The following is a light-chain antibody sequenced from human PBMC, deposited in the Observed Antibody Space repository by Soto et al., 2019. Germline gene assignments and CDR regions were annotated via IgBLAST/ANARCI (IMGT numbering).Light chain of an antibody. CDR1: QSVSNN. J-gene: IGKJ1*01. V-gene: IGKV3-15*01. CDR3: QQYNNWPPWT. CDR2: GAS. Sequence: LTQSPGTLSLPPGESSTLSCRAIQSVSNNYLAWYQQKPGQAPRLLIYGASTRATGIPARFSGSGSGTEFTLTISGLQSEDFAVYYCQQYNNWPPWTFGQGTKVDIK.